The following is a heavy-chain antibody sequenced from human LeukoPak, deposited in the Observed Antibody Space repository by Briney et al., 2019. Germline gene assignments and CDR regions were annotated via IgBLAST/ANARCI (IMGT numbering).Heavy chain of an antibody. CDR2: ISSSSSYI. V-gene: IGHV3-21*01. Sequence: GGSLRLSCAASGFTFSSYSMSWVRQAPGKGLEWVSSISSSSSYIYYADSVKGRFTISRDNAKNSLYLQMNSLRAEDTAVYYCARDPSSGWFDYWGQGTLVTVSS. D-gene: IGHD6-19*01. CDR3: ARDPSSGWFDY. CDR1: GFTFSSYS. J-gene: IGHJ4*02.